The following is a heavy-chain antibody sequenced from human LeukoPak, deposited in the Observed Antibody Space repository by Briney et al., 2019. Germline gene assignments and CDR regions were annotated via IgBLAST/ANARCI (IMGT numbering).Heavy chain of an antibody. V-gene: IGHV3-30*03. D-gene: IGHD3-3*01. J-gene: IGHJ1*01. Sequence: GGSLRLSCAASGFTFSSYSMNWVRQAPGKGLEWVAVLSYDGTNKYYADSVKGRFTISRDNSKNTLYLQMNSLRAEDTAVYYCARGSNPKTYDYWSGPEFQYWGQGTQVTVSS. CDR1: GFTFSSYS. CDR3: ARGSNPKTYDYWSGPEFQY. CDR2: LSYDGTNK.